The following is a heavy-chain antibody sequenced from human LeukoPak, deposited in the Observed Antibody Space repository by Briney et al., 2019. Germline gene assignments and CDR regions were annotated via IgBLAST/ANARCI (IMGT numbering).Heavy chain of an antibody. CDR3: AKGYGDYSLPVYDAFNI. D-gene: IGHD4-17*01. V-gene: IGHV3-23*01. CDR1: GFTLSSYA. J-gene: IGHJ3*02. CDR2: ISGSGGST. Sequence: HPGGSLRLSCAASGFTLSSYAMSWVRQAPGKGLEWVSAISGSGGSTYYADSVKGRFTISRDNSKNTLYLQMNSLRAEDTAVYYCAKGYGDYSLPVYDAFNIWGQGTMVTVSS.